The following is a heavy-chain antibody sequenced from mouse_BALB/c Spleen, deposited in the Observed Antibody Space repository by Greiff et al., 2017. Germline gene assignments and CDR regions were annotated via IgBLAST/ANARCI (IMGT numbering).Heavy chain of an antibody. J-gene: IGHJ3*01. CDR2: ISYDGSN. CDR3: ARGYPSFAY. D-gene: IGHD2-2*01. Sequence: DVKLQESGPGLVKPSQSLSLTCSVTGYSITSGYYWNWIRQFPGNKLEWMGYISYDGSNNYNPSLKNRISITRDTSKNQFFLKLNSVTTEDTATYCCARGYPSFAYWGQGTLVTVSA. CDR1: GYSITSGYY. V-gene: IGHV3-6*02.